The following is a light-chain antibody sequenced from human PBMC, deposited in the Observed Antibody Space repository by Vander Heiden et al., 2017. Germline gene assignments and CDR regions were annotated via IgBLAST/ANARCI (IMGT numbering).Light chain of an antibody. CDR1: ESISMH. V-gene: IGKV1-39*01. Sequence: DIQMTQSPSSLSASVGDSVAITCRASESISMHLNWYQLTPGKVPRLLIRVASTLQSGVPSRFSGSGSGTDFTLTISPIQPEDVGTYYCQQSYSGGFTFGPGTRVDIK. CDR3: QQSYSGGFT. J-gene: IGKJ3*01. CDR2: VAS.